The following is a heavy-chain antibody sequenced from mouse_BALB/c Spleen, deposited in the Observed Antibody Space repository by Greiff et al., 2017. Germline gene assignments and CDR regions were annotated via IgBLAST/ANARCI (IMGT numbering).Heavy chain of an antibody. CDR3: ARVYYGYPYYFDY. Sequence: VQLQESGPGLVAPSQSLSITCTVSGFSLTGYGVNWVRQPPGKGLEWLGMIWGDGSTDYNSALKSRLSISKDNSKSQVFLKMNSLQTDDTARYYCARVYYGYPYYFDYWGQGTTLTVSS. CDR1: GFSLTGYG. J-gene: IGHJ2*01. V-gene: IGHV2-6-7*02. D-gene: IGHD2-2*01. CDR2: IWGDGST.